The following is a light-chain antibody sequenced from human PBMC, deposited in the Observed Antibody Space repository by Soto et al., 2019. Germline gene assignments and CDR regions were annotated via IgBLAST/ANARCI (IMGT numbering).Light chain of an antibody. CDR3: QSYDSSLSGSRV. CDR2: GNT. Sequence: QAVVTQPPSVSGAPGQRVTISCTGSSSNIGADYDVHWYQQLPGTAPKLLIYGNTNRPSGVPDRFSGSKSGTSASLAITGLQAEDEGDYYCQSYDSSLSGSRVFGGGTKLTVL. CDR1: SSNIGADYD. J-gene: IGLJ3*02. V-gene: IGLV1-40*01.